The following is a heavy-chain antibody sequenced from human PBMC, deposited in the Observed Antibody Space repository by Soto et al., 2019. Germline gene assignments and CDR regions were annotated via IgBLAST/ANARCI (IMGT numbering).Heavy chain of an antibody. Sequence: ASVKVSCKASGYTFTSYGISWVRQAPGQGLEWMGWISAYNGNTNYAQKLQGRVTMTTDTSTSTAYMELRSLRSDDTAVYYCARAPEYDFWSARGHTGWFDPWGQGTLVAVSS. V-gene: IGHV1-18*04. D-gene: IGHD3-3*01. J-gene: IGHJ5*02. CDR1: GYTFTSYG. CDR2: ISAYNGNT. CDR3: ARAPEYDFWSARGHTGWFDP.